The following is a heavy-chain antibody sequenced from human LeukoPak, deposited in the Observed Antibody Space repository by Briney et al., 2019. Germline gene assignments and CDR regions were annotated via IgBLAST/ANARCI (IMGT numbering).Heavy chain of an antibody. CDR3: AREFGV. D-gene: IGHD2-8*01. CDR1: GDSINDYY. CDR2: IYYSGTT. J-gene: IGHJ4*02. Sequence: SETLSLTCTVSGDSINDYYWSWIRQPPGKGLEWIGQIYYSGTTSYNPSLKSRVSISVDTSKKQFSLKLRSVTAADTAVYFCAREFGVWGQGTLVTVSS. V-gene: IGHV4-59*01.